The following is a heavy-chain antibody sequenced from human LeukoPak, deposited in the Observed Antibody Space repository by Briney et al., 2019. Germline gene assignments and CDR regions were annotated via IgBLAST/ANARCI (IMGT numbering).Heavy chain of an antibody. CDR3: AKDGPGYSGYDRYYYYGMDV. D-gene: IGHD5-12*01. J-gene: IGHJ6*02. CDR1: GFTFDDYA. Sequence: GGSLRLSRAASGFTFDDYAMHWVRQAPGKGLEWVSLISGDGGSTYYADSEKGRFTISRDNSKNSLYLQMNSLRTEDTALYYCAKDGPGYSGYDRYYYYGMDVWGQGTTVTVSS. V-gene: IGHV3-43*02. CDR2: ISGDGGST.